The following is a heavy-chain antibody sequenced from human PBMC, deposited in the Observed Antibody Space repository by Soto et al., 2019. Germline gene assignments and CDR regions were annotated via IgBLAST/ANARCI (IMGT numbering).Heavy chain of an antibody. CDR3: ARYDAESGSNKLDP. J-gene: IGHJ5*02. V-gene: IGHV4-61*01. D-gene: IGHD5-12*01. CDR1: GGSVSSRSHF. CDR2: IYYSGST. Sequence: QVQLQESGPGLVKPSETLSVTCTVSGGSVSSRSHFRSWIRQPPGGGLQWIGYIYYSGSTNYNPSLKSRATLSVDTSRNQFSLRLTSVTAADTAVYYCARYDAESGSNKLDPWGQGTLVTVSS.